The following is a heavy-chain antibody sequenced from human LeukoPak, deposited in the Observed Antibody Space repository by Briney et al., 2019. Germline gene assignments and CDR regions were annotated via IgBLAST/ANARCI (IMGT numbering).Heavy chain of an antibody. CDR1: GYNFTGYY. CDR2: INPNSGGT. D-gene: IGHD6-13*01. J-gene: IGHJ4*02. Sequence: GASVKVSCKASGYNFTGYYIHWVRQAPGQGLEWMGWINPNSGGTNYAQKFQGRVTMTRDTSISTAYMELSGLRSDDTAVYYCARGYNSWEDYWGQGTLVTVSS. V-gene: IGHV1-2*02. CDR3: ARGYNSWEDY.